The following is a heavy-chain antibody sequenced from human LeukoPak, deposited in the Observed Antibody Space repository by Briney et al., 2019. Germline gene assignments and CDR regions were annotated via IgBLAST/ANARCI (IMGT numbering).Heavy chain of an antibody. CDR1: GFTFNTFN. CDR3: TTTPHNYYDSSGYYHDDDAFDI. CDR2: IKSKTDGGTT. J-gene: IGHJ3*02. V-gene: IGHV3-15*01. D-gene: IGHD3-22*01. Sequence: PGGSLRLSCAASGFTFNTFNMNWVRQAPGKGLEWVGRIKSKTDGGTTDYAAPVKGRFTISRDDSKNTLYLQMNSLKTEDTAVYYCTTTPHNYYDSSGYYHDDDAFDIWGQGTMVTVSS.